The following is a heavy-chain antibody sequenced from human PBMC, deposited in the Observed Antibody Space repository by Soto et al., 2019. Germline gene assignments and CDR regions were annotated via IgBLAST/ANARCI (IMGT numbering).Heavy chain of an antibody. J-gene: IGHJ4*02. D-gene: IGHD3-22*01. Sequence: ASVKVSCKASGYSFTDYHIHWVRQAPGQGLEWLGRINPKSGGTSTAQKFQGWVTMTRDRSISTVYMELTRLRSDDTAVYYCARDHYYYDSSGYYSPYYFDYWGQGTLVTVSS. V-gene: IGHV1-2*04. CDR1: GYSFTDYH. CDR2: INPKSGGT. CDR3: ARDHYYYDSSGYYSPYYFDY.